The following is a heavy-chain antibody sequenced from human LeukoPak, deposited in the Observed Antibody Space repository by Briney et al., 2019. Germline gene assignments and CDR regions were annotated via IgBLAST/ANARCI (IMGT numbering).Heavy chain of an antibody. CDR3: ARHEERGGLYYFDY. V-gene: IGHV4-39*01. J-gene: IGHJ4*02. CDR2: IYNSGST. Sequence: SETLSLTSTVSGGSISSYYWGWIRQPPGKGLEWIGSIYNSGSTYYNPSLKSRVTISVDTSKNQLSLKLSSVTAADTAVYYCARHEERGGLYYFDYWGQGSLVTVSS. D-gene: IGHD3-16*01. CDR1: GGSISSYY.